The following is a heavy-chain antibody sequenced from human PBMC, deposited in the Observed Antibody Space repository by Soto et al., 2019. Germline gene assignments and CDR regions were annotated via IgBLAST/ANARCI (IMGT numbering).Heavy chain of an antibody. CDR2: ISWNSGSI. D-gene: IGHD4-4*01. V-gene: IGHV3-9*01. CDR3: ARVGGYSNYYGMDV. CDR1: GFTFDDYA. Sequence: GGSLRLSCAASGFTFDDYAMHWVRQAPGKGLEWVSGISWNSGSIGYADSVKGRFTISRDSSKNTLYLQMNSLRAEDTVVYYCARVGGYSNYYGMDVWGQGTTVTVSS. J-gene: IGHJ6*02.